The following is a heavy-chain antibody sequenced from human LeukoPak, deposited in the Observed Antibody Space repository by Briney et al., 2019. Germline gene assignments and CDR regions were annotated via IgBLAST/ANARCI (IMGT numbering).Heavy chain of an antibody. CDR2: IYTSGST. CDR1: GGSISSYY. J-gene: IGHJ4*02. CDR3: ARERTPLLWFGELLLVLDY. D-gene: IGHD3-10*01. V-gene: IGHV4-4*07. Sequence: PSQTLSLTCTVSGGSISSYYWSWIRQPAGKGLEWIGRIYTSGSTNYNPSLKSRVTMSVDTSKNQFSLKLSSVTAADTAVYYCARERTPLLWFGELLLVLDYWGQGTLVTVSS.